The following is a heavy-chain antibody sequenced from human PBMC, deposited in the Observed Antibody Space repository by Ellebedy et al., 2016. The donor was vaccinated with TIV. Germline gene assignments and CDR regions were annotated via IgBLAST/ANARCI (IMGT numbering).Heavy chain of an antibody. CDR3: ARGNHMGSY. CDR1: GFTLSDYW. Sequence: PGGSLRLSCAASGFTLSDYWMIWVRQAPGKGLEWVANMRQDGNEEYYVDSVKGRFTISRDNAKNLVYLQMNSLRAEDTALYYCARGNHMGSYWGQGTLVTVSS. J-gene: IGHJ4*02. CDR2: MRQDGNEE. V-gene: IGHV3-7*03. D-gene: IGHD3-10*01.